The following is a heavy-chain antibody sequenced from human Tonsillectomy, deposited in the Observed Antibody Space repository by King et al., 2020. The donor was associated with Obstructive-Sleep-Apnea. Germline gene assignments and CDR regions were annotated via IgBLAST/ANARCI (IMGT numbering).Heavy chain of an antibody. Sequence: VQLVESGGGLVQPGGSLRLSCAASGFTFSSYWMRGVRQAPGKGLEGVANIKQEGSEKYYVDSVKGRFTISRDKAKNSLFLQMHSMRVDDTAVYYCARAWNYAMDVWGQGTTVTVSS. CDR1: GFTFSSYW. D-gene: IGHD3-3*01. V-gene: IGHV3-7*01. CDR2: IKQEGSEK. CDR3: ARAWNYAMDV. J-gene: IGHJ6*02.